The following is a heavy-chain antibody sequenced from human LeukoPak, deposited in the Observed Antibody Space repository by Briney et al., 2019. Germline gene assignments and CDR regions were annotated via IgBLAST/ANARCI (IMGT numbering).Heavy chain of an antibody. D-gene: IGHD3-10*01. CDR3: ATATFSMVRGVIEFSLNWFDP. CDR1: GYTFTSYA. Sequence: GASVKVSCKASGYTFTSYAMHWVRQAPGQRLEWMGWINAGNGNTKYSQKFQGRVTMTEDTSTDTAYMELSSLRSEDTAVYYCATATFSMVRGVIEFSLNWFDPWGQGTLVTVSS. J-gene: IGHJ5*02. V-gene: IGHV1-3*01. CDR2: INAGNGNT.